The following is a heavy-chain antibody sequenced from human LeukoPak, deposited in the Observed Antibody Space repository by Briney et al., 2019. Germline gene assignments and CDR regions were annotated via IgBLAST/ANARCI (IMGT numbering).Heavy chain of an antibody. J-gene: IGHJ4*02. CDR3: ARDSPSYYDSSSYSN. V-gene: IGHV4-61*02. CDR2: IYSSGST. CDR1: GGSISSGSYY. D-gene: IGHD3-22*01. Sequence: SQTLSLTCTVSGGSISSGSYYWSWIRQPAGKGLEWIGRIYSSGSTNYNPPLKSRVIISVDTSKNQFSLKLSSVTAADTAAYYCARDSPSYYDSSSYSNWGQGTLVTVSS.